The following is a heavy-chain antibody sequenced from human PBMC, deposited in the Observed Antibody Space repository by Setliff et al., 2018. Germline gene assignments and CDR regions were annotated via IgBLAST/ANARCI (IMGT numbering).Heavy chain of an antibody. J-gene: IGHJ4*02. CDR1: GGSISDNYY. V-gene: IGHV4-39*02. CDR2: ISHSANK. CDR3: ARESRFGYNGYDCAFDY. Sequence: SETLSLTCTVSGGSISDNYYWGWIRQSPGKELEWIGGISHSANKYYNPSFRTGVTISVDMSKNQFFLNLDSVTAADTALYYCARESRFGYNGYDCAFDYWGQGMLVTVSS. D-gene: IGHD5-12*01.